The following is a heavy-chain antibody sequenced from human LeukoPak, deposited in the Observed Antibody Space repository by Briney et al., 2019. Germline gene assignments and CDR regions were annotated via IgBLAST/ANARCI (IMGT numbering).Heavy chain of an antibody. CDR1: GFTFSSYW. CDR2: IKQDGSEK. V-gene: IGHV3-7*01. CDR3: ASPPLDDSSGYYYSDY. J-gene: IGHJ4*02. Sequence: GGSLRLSCAASGFTFSSYWMSWVRQAPGKGLEWVANIKQDGSEKYYVDSVKGRFTISRDNAKNSLYLQMNSLRAEDTAVYYCASPPLDDSSGYYYSDYWGQGTLVTVSS. D-gene: IGHD3-22*01.